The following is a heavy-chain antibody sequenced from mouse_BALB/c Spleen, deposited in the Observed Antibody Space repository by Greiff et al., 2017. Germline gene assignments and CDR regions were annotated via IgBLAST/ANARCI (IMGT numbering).Heavy chain of an antibody. CDR2: ISYDGSN. Sequence: EVQLVESGPGLVKPSQSLSLTCSVTGYSITSGYYWNWIRQFPGNKLEWMGYISYDGSNNYNPSLKNRISITRDTSKNQFFLKLNSVTTEDTATYYCARDDPRYFDVWGAGTTVTVSS. J-gene: IGHJ1*01. V-gene: IGHV3-6*02. CDR1: GYSITSGYY. CDR3: ARDDPRYFDV.